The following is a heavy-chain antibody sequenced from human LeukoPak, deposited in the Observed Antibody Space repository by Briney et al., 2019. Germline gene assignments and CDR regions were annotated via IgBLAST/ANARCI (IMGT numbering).Heavy chain of an antibody. CDR2: ISQSSSSI. D-gene: IGHD2-8*01. V-gene: IGHV3-21*06. Sequence: GGSLRLSCAASGFTFSTYSMNWVRQAPGKGLEWVSSISQSSSSIYYTDSVKGRFTISRDNAKSSLYLQMNSLRAEDTAVYYCASRGCSDGVCEFNYWGQGTLVTVSS. J-gene: IGHJ4*02. CDR3: ASRGCSDGVCEFNY. CDR1: GFTFSTYS.